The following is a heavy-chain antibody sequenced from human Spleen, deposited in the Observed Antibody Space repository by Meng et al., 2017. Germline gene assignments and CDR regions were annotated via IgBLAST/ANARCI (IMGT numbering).Heavy chain of an antibody. D-gene: IGHD2-21*02. V-gene: IGHV4-38-2*01. Sequence: GSLRLSCAVSGYSISSGYNWGWIRQPPGKGLEWIVSLYHSGNTYYNPSLKSRVTISADTSKNHFSLKLSSVTAADTAVYYCARGAVVTLIFYHAMDVWGQGTTVTVSS. CDR2: LYHSGNT. J-gene: IGHJ6*02. CDR3: ARGAVVTLIFYHAMDV. CDR1: GYSISSGYN.